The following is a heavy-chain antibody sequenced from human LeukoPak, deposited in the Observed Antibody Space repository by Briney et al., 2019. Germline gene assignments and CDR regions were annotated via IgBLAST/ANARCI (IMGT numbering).Heavy chain of an antibody. V-gene: IGHV1-3*01. Sequence: ASVKVSCKASGYTFIRYAMYWVRQAPGQRLEWMGWINAGNDNTKYSQKFQGRVTITRDTSASTAYMELSSLRSEDTAVYYCARDDSSSWLPLDYWGQGTLVTVSS. J-gene: IGHJ4*02. CDR2: INAGNDNT. CDR1: GYTFIRYA. D-gene: IGHD6-13*01. CDR3: ARDDSSSWLPLDY.